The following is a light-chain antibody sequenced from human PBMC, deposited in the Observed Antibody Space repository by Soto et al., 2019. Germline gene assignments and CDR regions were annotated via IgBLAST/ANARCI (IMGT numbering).Light chain of an antibody. J-gene: IGKJ1*01. CDR1: QTVSKF. CDR3: QQTYSLPRT. V-gene: IGKV1-39*01. CDR2: SAS. Sequence: DVQMTQSPSSLSASVGDSVTIACRASQTVSKFVNWYQQKPGKVPDLLIYSASTLYSGVPSRFSGSGSGTEFTLTISNLQPEDFATYYCQQTYSLPRTFAQGTKVDSK.